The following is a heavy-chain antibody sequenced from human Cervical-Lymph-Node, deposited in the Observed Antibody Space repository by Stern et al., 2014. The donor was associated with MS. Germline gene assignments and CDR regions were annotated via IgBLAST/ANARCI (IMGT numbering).Heavy chain of an antibody. CDR3: GREVALTVGLLGF. CDR2: IFPSDSET. CDR1: GYSFSSYW. V-gene: IGHV5-51*01. J-gene: IGHJ4*02. D-gene: IGHD3-22*01. Sequence: EVQLVESGAEVKKPGESLKIACKGSGYSFSSYWIAWVRQMPGQGLEWMGMIFPSDSETRYSPCFEGQVTISVDKSTSTAYLHWSSLKASDTARYYCGREVALTVGLLGFWGQGTQVIVS.